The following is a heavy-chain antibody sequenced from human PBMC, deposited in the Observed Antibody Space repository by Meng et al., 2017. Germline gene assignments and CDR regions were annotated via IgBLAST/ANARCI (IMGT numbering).Heavy chain of an antibody. V-gene: IGHV1-2*02. Sequence: ASVKVSCKASGYTFTGYYMHWERQAPGQGLEWMGWINPNSGGTNYAQKFQGRVTMTRDTSISTAYMELSRLRSDDTAVYYCARGWGYCGGDCPNIPYYFDYWGQGTLVTVSS. CDR1: GYTFTGYY. D-gene: IGHD2-21*02. J-gene: IGHJ4*02. CDR3: ARGWGYCGGDCPNIPYYFDY. CDR2: INPNSGGT.